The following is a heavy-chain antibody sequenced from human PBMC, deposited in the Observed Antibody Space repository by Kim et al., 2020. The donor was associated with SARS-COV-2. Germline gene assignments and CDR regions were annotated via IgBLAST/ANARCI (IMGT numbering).Heavy chain of an antibody. J-gene: IGHJ6*02. Sequence: GGSLRLSCAASGFTFSSYAMSWVRQAPGKGLEWVSAISGSGGSTYYADSVKGRFTISRDNSKNTLYLQMNSLRAEDTAVYYCAKANYYGSGSKYYYYYGMDVWGQGTTVTVSS. V-gene: IGHV3-23*01. CDR3: AKANYYGSGSKYYYYYGMDV. CDR1: GFTFSSYA. D-gene: IGHD3-10*01. CDR2: ISGSGGST.